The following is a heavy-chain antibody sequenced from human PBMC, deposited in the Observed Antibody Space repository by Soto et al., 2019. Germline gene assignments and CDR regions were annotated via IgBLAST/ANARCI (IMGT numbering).Heavy chain of an antibody. Sequence: ASVKVSCKASGYTFTSYGISWVRQAPGQGLEWMGWISAYNGNTNYAQKLQGRVTMTTDTSTSTAYMELRSLRSDDTAVYYCARDPETTVTSYYYYYYMDVWGKGTTVTVSS. J-gene: IGHJ6*03. D-gene: IGHD4-17*01. CDR2: ISAYNGNT. CDR3: ARDPETTVTSYYYYYYMDV. CDR1: GYTFTSYG. V-gene: IGHV1-18*01.